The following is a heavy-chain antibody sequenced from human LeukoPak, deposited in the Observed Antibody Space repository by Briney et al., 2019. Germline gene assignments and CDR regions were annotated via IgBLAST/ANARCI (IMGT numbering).Heavy chain of an antibody. Sequence: GGSLRLSCAASGFTFSSYGMHWIRQAPGKGLEWVAFIRFDANNKYYADSVKGRFTISRDNSKNTLFVQMNSLRAEDTAVYYCAKGGSSSSSLYYYYMDVWGKGTTVTVSS. D-gene: IGHD6-6*01. CDR1: GFTFSSYG. CDR3: AKGGSSSSSLYYYYMDV. V-gene: IGHV3-30*02. J-gene: IGHJ6*03. CDR2: IRFDANNK.